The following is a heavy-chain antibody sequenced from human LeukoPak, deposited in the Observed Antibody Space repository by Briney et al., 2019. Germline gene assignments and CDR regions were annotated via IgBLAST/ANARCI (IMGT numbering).Heavy chain of an antibody. CDR2: IIPIFGTA. J-gene: IGHJ4*02. Sequence: ASVKVSCKASGGTFSSYAISWVRQAPGQGLEWMGRIIPIFGTANYAQKFQGRVTITTDESTSTAYIELSSLRSEDTAVYYCARAGYPGIAAAVNYWGQGTLVTVSS. CDR3: ARAGYPGIAAAVNY. V-gene: IGHV1-69*05. CDR1: GGTFSSYA. D-gene: IGHD6-13*01.